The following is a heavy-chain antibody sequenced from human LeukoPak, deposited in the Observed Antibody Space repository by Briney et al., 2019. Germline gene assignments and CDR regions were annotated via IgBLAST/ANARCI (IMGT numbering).Heavy chain of an antibody. Sequence: ASVKVSCKASGYTFTNYGITWVRQAPGQGLEWMGWISAYNGNTNYAQKFQGRVTMTTDTSTSTAYMELRSLRSDDTAVYYCARGNRGYSYTGYMDVWGKGTTVTISS. V-gene: IGHV1-18*01. CDR1: GYTFTNYG. D-gene: IGHD5-18*01. CDR3: ARGNRGYSYTGYMDV. CDR2: ISAYNGNT. J-gene: IGHJ6*03.